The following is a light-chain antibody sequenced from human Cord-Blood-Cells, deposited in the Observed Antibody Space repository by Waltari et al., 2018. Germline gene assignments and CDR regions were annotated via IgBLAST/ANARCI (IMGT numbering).Light chain of an antibody. Sequence: DIPKTQSPSSLSASVGDRDTITCRASQTISSYLNWYQQKPGKAPKLLIYAASSLQSGVPSRFSGSGSGTDFTLTISSLQPEDFATYYCQQSYSTLGTFGEGTKVEIK. CDR3: QQSYSTLGT. CDR2: AAS. CDR1: QTISSY. V-gene: IGKV1-39*01. J-gene: IGKJ1*01.